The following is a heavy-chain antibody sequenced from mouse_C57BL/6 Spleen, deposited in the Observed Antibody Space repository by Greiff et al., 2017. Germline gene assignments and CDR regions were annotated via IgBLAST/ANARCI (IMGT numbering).Heavy chain of an antibody. D-gene: IGHD1-1*01. CDR3: AREAYGSSEDYFDY. V-gene: IGHV1-69*01. CDR1: GYTFTSYW. Sequence: VQLQQPGAELVMPGASVKLSCKASGYTFTSYWMHWVKQRPGQGLEWIGEIDPSDSYTNYNQKFKGKSTLTVDKSSSTAYMQLSSLTSEDSAVYYCAREAYGSSEDYFDYWGQGTTLTVSS. J-gene: IGHJ2*01. CDR2: IDPSDSYT.